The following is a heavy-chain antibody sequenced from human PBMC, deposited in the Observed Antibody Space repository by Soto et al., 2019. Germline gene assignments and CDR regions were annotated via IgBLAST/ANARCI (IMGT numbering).Heavy chain of an antibody. CDR1: GYTFTTNS. CDR2: INTGNGDT. CDR3: ARDNNWAAF. Sequence: QVQLVQSGAEVKKPGASVKVSCRASGYTFTTNSMHWVRQAPGHRLEWMGWINTGNGDTKFSQNFQGRVTITRDTSASTAYMELSSLRSEDTAVYYCARDNNWAAFWGQGTLVTVSS. V-gene: IGHV1-3*04. J-gene: IGHJ5*01.